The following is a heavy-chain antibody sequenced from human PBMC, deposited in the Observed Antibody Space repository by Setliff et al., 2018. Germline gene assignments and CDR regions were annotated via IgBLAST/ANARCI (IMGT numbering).Heavy chain of an antibody. CDR3: ARGRSTYFIDA. CDR2: INAGNGDT. J-gene: IGHJ6*03. Sequence: ASVKVSCKASGYTFANYGLHWVRQAPGQRLEWMGWINAGNGDTKFSQKFQDTITMTADTSASTAYMELSSLRSEDTAVYYCARGRSTYFIDAWGKGTTVTVSS. CDR1: GYTFANYG. V-gene: IGHV1-3*01.